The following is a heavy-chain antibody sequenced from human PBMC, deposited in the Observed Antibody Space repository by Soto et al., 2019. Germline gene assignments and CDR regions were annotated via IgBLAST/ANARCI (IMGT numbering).Heavy chain of an antibody. CDR2: VFYTGFT. J-gene: IGHJ4*02. D-gene: IGHD1-20*01. Sequence: SETLSLTCAVSGASISGSYYYWAWLRQSPGKGPEWIGSVFYTGFTSYNPSLESRVPVSVDTSKSQFSLKLSAVTAADTAVYYCATSQKGYNWNYFDHWGQGALVTVSS. CDR1: GASISGSYYY. V-gene: IGHV4-39*01. CDR3: ATSQKGYNWNYFDH.